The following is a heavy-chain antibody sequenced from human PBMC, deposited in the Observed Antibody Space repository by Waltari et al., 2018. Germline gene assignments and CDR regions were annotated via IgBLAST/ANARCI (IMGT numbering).Heavy chain of an antibody. V-gene: IGHV4-59*01. D-gene: IGHD6-13*01. CDR3: ARGDYSSSWYYYYGMDV. J-gene: IGHJ6*02. CDR2: IDYSGST. CDR1: GGSISSYY. Sequence: QVQLQESGPGLVKPSETLSLTCTVSGGSISSYYWSWIRQPPGKGLEWIGYIDYSGSTNCNPSLTSLVTISVDTSKNQFSLKLSSVTAADTAVYYCARGDYSSSWYYYYGMDVWGQGTTVTVSS.